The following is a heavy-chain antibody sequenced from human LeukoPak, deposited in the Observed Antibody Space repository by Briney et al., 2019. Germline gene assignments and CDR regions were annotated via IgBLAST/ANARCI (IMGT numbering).Heavy chain of an antibody. J-gene: IGHJ6*03. D-gene: IGHD6-13*01. Sequence: SVKVSCKASGGTFSSYAISWVRQAPGQGLEWMGGIIPIFGTANYAQEFQGRVAITADKSTSTAYMELSSLRSEDTAVYYCARGGNIAAAEDYYYYYMDVWGKGTTVTVSS. V-gene: IGHV1-69*06. CDR3: ARGGNIAAAEDYYYYYMDV. CDR1: GGTFSSYA. CDR2: IIPIFGTA.